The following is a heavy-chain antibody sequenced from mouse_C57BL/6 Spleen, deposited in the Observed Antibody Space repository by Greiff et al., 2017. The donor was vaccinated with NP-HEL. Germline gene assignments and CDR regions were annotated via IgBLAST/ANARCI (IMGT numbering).Heavy chain of an antibody. CDR3: AREASYDYDGAGFAY. V-gene: IGHV1-76*01. CDR1: GYTFTDYY. J-gene: IGHJ3*01. CDR2: IYPGSGNT. D-gene: IGHD2-4*01. Sequence: QVQLKESGAELVRPGASVKLSCKASGYTFTDYYINWVKQRPGQGLEWIARIYPGSGNTHYNEKFKGKATLTAEKSSSTAYMQLSSLTSEDSAVYFCAREASYDYDGAGFAYWGQGTLVTVSA.